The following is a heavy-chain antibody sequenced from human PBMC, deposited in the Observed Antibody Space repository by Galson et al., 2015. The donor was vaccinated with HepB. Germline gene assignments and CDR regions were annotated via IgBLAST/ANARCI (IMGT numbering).Heavy chain of an antibody. CDR3: ARSAVAGTLDAFDI. J-gene: IGHJ3*02. CDR1: GFTFSSYA. D-gene: IGHD6-19*01. Sequence: SLRLSCAASGFTFSSYAMHWVRQAPGKGLEWVAVISYDGSNKYYADSVKGRFTISRDNSKNTLYLQMNSLRAEDTAVYYCARSAVAGTLDAFDIWGQGTMVTVSS. V-gene: IGHV3-30-3*01. CDR2: ISYDGSNK.